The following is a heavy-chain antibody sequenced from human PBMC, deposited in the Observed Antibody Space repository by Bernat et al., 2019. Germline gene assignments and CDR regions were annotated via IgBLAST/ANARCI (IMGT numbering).Heavy chain of an antibody. CDR2: ISYDGVNK. Sequence: QVQLVESGGGVVQPGRSLRLSCAASGFTFSSYAIHWVRQAPGKGLEWVAAISYDGVNKYYAESVKGRFSIARDNSKNTLYLQMNRLRAEDTAVYYCARDRRGTDSGGMDVWGQGTTVTVSS. CDR3: ARDRRGTDSGGMDV. CDR1: GFTFSSYA. V-gene: IGHV3-30-3*01. J-gene: IGHJ6*02. D-gene: IGHD3-16*01.